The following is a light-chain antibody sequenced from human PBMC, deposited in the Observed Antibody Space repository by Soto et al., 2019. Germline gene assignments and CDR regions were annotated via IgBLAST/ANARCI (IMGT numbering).Light chain of an antibody. CDR2: AAS. Sequence: DIQMTQSPSSLSASVGDRVTITCRASQSISSYLNWYQQKPGKAPKLLIYAASTLQSGVPSTFSGSVSGTDFTLTISGLQREDFATYYCQQSYSTPYTFGQGTKLEI. CDR3: QQSYSTPYT. V-gene: IGKV1-39*01. J-gene: IGKJ2*01. CDR1: QSISSY.